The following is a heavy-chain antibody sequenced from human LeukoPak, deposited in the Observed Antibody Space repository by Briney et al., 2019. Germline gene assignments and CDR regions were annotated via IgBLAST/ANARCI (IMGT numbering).Heavy chain of an antibody. CDR3: AREVYPISSGYYSLLAY. V-gene: IGHV3-21*01. CDR2: ISSSSSYI. D-gene: IGHD3-22*01. J-gene: IGHJ4*02. Sequence: GGSLRLSCAASGFTFSSYSMNWVRQAPGKGLEWVSSISSSSSYIYYADSVKGRFTISRDNAKNSLYLQMNSLRAEDTAVYYCAREVYPISSGYYSLLAYWGQGTLVTVSS. CDR1: GFTFSSYS.